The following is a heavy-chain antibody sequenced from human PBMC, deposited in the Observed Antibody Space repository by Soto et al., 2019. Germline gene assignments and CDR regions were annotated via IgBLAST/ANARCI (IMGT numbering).Heavy chain of an antibody. CDR1: GYTFTTYA. CDR3: TRDGPPFDY. Sequence: QVQLVQSGAELKKHGASVKVSCKASGYTFTTYAISWVRQAPGQGLEWMGWISAYNGNTKYAQNLQGRVTMTTDTYTSTAYMELRSLRSDDTAVYYCTRDGPPFDYWGEGTLVTVSS. J-gene: IGHJ4*02. V-gene: IGHV1-18*01. CDR2: ISAYNGNT.